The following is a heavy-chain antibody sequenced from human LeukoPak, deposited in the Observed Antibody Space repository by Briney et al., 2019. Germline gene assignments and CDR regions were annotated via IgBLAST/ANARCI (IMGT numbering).Heavy chain of an antibody. CDR1: GGSCDDYY. CDR3: ARGRDRSKAGDH. Sequence: SETLSLTCAVYGGSCDDYYCSWLRQPPGKGLEWIGEIHPSGIFYYNSSLLSRVTISIDTSRSQFSLRLTSVTAADTAFYYCARGRDRSKAGDHWGQGSLVTVSS. V-gene: IGHV4-34*01. CDR2: IHPSGIF. D-gene: IGHD5-24*01. J-gene: IGHJ4*02.